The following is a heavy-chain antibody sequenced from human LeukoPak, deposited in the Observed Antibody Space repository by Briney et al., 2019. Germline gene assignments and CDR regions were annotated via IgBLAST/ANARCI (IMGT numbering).Heavy chain of an antibody. J-gene: IGHJ4*02. CDR2: INGYDGNT. V-gene: IGHV1-18*01. D-gene: IGHD3-16*02. CDR1: GYTFTSYG. CDR3: ARARAYYDYVWGSFRPFGFDY. Sequence: GASVTVSCEASGYTFTSYGMSWVRQAPGKGLEWVGLINGYDGNTNYAQTLKGRVTITTDKSTNTVYMELRSLRSEDTAVYYCARARAYYDYVWGSFRPFGFDYWGQGTLVTVSS.